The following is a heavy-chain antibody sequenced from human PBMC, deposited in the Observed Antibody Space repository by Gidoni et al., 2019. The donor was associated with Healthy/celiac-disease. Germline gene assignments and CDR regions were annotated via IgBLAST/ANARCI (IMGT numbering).Heavy chain of an antibody. CDR1: AFTFSSYS. D-gene: IGHD3-22*01. V-gene: IGHV3-21*01. J-gene: IGHJ3*02. Sequence: EVLLVESGGGLVKPGGSLRLSCAASAFTFSSYSMNWVRQAPGKGLEWVSSISSSSSYIYYADSVKGRFTISRDNAKNSLYLQMNSLRAEDTAVYYCARDPYYYDSSGYSPDTGGAFDIWGQGTMVTVSS. CDR3: ARDPYYYDSSGYSPDTGGAFDI. CDR2: ISSSSSYI.